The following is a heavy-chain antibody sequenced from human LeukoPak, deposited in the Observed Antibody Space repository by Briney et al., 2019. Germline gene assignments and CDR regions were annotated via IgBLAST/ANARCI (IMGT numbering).Heavy chain of an antibody. CDR3: ARDGRATKWLRPSERYGGGPYGMDV. CDR1: GGTFSSYA. D-gene: IGHD5-12*01. J-gene: IGHJ6*02. V-gene: IGHV1-69*04. Sequence: VASVKVSCKASGGTFSSYAISWVRQAPGQGLEWMGRIIPILGIANYAQKFQGRVTITADKSTSTAYMELSSLRSEDTAVYYCARDGRATKWLRPSERYGGGPYGMDVWGQGTTVTVSS. CDR2: IIPILGIA.